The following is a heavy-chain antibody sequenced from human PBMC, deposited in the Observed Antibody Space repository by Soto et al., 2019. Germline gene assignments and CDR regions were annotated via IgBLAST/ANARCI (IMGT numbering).Heavy chain of an antibody. CDR1: GYTFTSYD. D-gene: IGHD6-19*01. CDR2: MNPNSGNT. V-gene: IGHV1-8*01. CDR3: AGMGIAVAHDAFDI. J-gene: IGHJ3*02. Sequence: ASVKVSCKASGYTFTSYDINWVRQATGQGLEWMGWMNPNSGNTGYAQKFQGRVTMTRNTSISTAYMELSSLRSEDTAVYYCAGMGIAVAHDAFDIWGQGTMVTVSS.